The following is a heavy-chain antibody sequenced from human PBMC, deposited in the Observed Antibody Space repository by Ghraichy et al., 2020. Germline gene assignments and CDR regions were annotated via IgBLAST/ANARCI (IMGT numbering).Heavy chain of an antibody. Sequence: LSLTCAVSGFTVSSNYMIWVRQAPGKGLEWVSVMYRGGYTYYADSVKGRFTLSRDNSKNTLYLEMSSLRIEDTAIYDCARASGNYFDPWGQGTLVTVSS. D-gene: IGHD5-12*01. CDR1: GFTVSSNY. CDR3: ARASGNYFDP. J-gene: IGHJ5*02. CDR2: MYRGGYT. V-gene: IGHV3-53*01.